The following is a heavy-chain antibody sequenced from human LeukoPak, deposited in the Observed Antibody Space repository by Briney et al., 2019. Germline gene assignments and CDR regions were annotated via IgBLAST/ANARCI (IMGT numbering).Heavy chain of an antibody. Sequence: SETLSLTCTVSGGSISSSSYYWGWIRQPPGKGLEWIGNIYYSGSTYYNPSLKSRVTISVDTSKNQFSLKLSSVTAADTAVYYCAREGGYDSSGYYYVFPDYYYYYYMDVWGKGTTVTVSS. CDR2: IYYSGST. V-gene: IGHV4-39*07. CDR1: GGSISSSSYY. CDR3: AREGGYDSSGYYYVFPDYYYYYYMDV. D-gene: IGHD3-22*01. J-gene: IGHJ6*03.